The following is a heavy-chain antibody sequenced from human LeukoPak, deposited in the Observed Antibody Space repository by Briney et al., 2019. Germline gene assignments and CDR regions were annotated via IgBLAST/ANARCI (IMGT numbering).Heavy chain of an antibody. CDR2: ISYDGSNK. V-gene: IGHV3-30*18. CDR1: GFTFSSYG. J-gene: IGHJ6*02. Sequence: PGRSLRLSYAASGFTFSSYGMHWVRQAPGKGLEWVAVISYDGSNKYYADSVKGRFTISRDNSKNTLYLQMNSLRAEDTAVYYCANRAYYYYGMDVWGQGTTVTVSS. CDR3: ANRAYYYYGMDV.